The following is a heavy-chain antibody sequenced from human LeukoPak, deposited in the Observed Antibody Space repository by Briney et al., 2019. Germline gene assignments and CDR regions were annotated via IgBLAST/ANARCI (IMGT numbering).Heavy chain of an antibody. Sequence: GGSLRLSCAASGFTFSSYDMHWVRHATGKGLEWVSAIGTAGDTYCPGSVKGRFTISRENAKNSLYLQMNSLRAGDTAVYYCARAMKPNDYGDPPGFDYWGQGTLVTASS. D-gene: IGHD4-17*01. J-gene: IGHJ4*02. CDR2: IGTAGDT. V-gene: IGHV3-13*01. CDR1: GFTFSSYD. CDR3: ARAMKPNDYGDPPGFDY.